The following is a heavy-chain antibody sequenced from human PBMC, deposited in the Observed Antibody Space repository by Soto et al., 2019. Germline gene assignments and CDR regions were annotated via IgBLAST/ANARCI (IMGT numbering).Heavy chain of an antibody. CDR3: ARANAATGRGFDY. V-gene: IGHV3-7*03. J-gene: IGHJ4*02. D-gene: IGHD6-13*01. CDR2: IKYDGSDK. CDR1: GFTFSSNW. Sequence: EVQLVESGGGLVQPGGSLRLSCAVSGFTFSSNWMSWVRQAPGKGLEWVANIKYDGSDKYYVDSVKGRFTISRDNAKNSLYLQMNSLRADDTAVYYCARANAATGRGFDYWGQGTLVTVSS.